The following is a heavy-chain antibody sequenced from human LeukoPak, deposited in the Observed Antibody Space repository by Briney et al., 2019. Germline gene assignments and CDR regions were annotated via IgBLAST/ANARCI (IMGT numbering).Heavy chain of an antibody. Sequence: SEPLSLTCSVSGGSISSYYWSWIRQPAGKGLEWMGRIYSSGSTNYSPSLKSRVTMSVDTSKNQFSLKLTSVTAADTAVYYCARAAARSGSVGFDPWGQGTLVTVSS. CDR2: IYSSGST. D-gene: IGHD1-26*01. V-gene: IGHV4-4*07. J-gene: IGHJ5*02. CDR1: GGSISSYY. CDR3: ARAAARSGSVGFDP.